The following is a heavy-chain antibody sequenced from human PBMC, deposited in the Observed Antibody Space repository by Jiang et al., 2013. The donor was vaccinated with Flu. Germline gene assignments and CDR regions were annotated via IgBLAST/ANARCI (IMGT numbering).Heavy chain of an antibody. CDR3: ARPYCSGGSCDPYGMDV. D-gene: IGHD2-15*01. Sequence: SGAEVKKPGASVKVSCKASGYTFTSYDINWVRQATGQGLEWMGWMNPNSGNTGYAQKFQGRVTMTRNTSISTAYMELSSLRSEDTAVYYCARPYCSGGSCDPYGMDVWGQGTTVTVSS. CDR1: GYTFTSYD. J-gene: IGHJ6*02. V-gene: IGHV1-8*01. CDR2: MNPNSGNT.